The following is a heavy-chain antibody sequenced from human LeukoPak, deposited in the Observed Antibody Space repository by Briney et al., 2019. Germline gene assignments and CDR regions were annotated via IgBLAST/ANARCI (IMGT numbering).Heavy chain of an antibody. CDR3: VSFYETY. CDR1: GNYW. Sequence: GGSLRLSCAASGNYWMHWVRQVPGKGLVWVSHINSDGSWTSYADSVKGRFTISKDDAKNTVYLQMNSLRAEDTAVYYCVSFYETYWGRGTLVTVSS. J-gene: IGHJ4*02. D-gene: IGHD2/OR15-2a*01. V-gene: IGHV3-74*01. CDR2: INSDGSWT.